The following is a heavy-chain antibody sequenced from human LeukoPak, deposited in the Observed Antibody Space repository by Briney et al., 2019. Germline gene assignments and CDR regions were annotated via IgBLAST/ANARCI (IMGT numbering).Heavy chain of an antibody. D-gene: IGHD2-21*01. V-gene: IGHV1-46*01. J-gene: IGHJ4*02. CDR3: AREFRHRYYFDY. Sequence: ASVKVSCKASGYTFTSYYMHWVRQAPGQGLEWMGIINPSGGSTSYAQKFQGRVTMTRDTSISTAYMELSRLRSDDTAVYYCAREFRHRYYFDYWGQGTLVTVSS. CDR2: INPSGGST. CDR1: GYTFTSYY.